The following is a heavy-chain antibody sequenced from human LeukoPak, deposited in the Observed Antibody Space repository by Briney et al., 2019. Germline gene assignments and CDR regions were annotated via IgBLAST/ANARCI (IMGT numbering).Heavy chain of an antibody. V-gene: IGHV3-23*01. J-gene: IGHJ4*02. Sequence: GGSLRLSCAAAGFTFNTYTITWVRQAPGKGLEWVSAISGSGDSTSYADSVKGRFTISRGNSKNTLYLQMNSLRAEDTAVYYCANEVDDSSGYPQDYWGQGTLVTVSS. D-gene: IGHD3-22*01. CDR1: GFTFNTYT. CDR2: ISGSGDST. CDR3: ANEVDDSSGYPQDY.